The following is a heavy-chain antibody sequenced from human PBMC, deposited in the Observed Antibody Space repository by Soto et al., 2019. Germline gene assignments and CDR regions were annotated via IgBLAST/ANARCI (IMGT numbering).Heavy chain of an antibody. CDR1: VGSLSGYY. J-gene: IGHJ4*02. V-gene: IGHV4-34*01. Sequence: SETLSLTCAVYVGSLSGYYWGWIRQPPGKGLEWSGEINHSGSTTYNPSRKSRVTVSLDTSKNQFSLKLTSVTAADPAVYSSGRGAPQQLAQLFDFWAQGTLVTVS. CDR3: GRGAPQQLAQLFDF. CDR2: INHSGST. D-gene: IGHD6-13*01.